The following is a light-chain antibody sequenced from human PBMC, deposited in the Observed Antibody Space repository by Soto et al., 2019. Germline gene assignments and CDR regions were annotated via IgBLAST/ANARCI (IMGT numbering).Light chain of an antibody. Sequence: QSALTQPASVSGSPGQSITISCTGTSSDVGTYTYVSWYQHRPGKAPKLMIYDVSYRPSGVSNRFSGSKSATTASLTISGLQAEDEADYYCSSYTTINTQVFGGGTKLTVL. CDR2: DVS. J-gene: IGLJ3*02. CDR3: SSYTTINTQV. CDR1: SSDVGTYTY. V-gene: IGLV2-14*01.